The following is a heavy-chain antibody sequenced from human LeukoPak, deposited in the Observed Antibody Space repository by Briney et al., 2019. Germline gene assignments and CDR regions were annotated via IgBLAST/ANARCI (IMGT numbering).Heavy chain of an antibody. D-gene: IGHD6-13*01. J-gene: IGHJ4*02. Sequence: GGSLRLSCAASGFTFSSYGMSWVRQAPGKGLEWVSAISGSGGSTYYADSVKGRFTISRDNSKNTLYLQMNSLRAEDTAVYYCARAHAAGYSSSWYYGYWGQGTLVTVSS. CDR3: ARAHAAGYSSSWYYGY. CDR1: GFTFSSYG. CDR2: ISGSGGST. V-gene: IGHV3-23*01.